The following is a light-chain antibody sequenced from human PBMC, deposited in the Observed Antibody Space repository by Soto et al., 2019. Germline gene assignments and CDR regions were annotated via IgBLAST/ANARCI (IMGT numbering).Light chain of an antibody. CDR2: SSS. CDR1: QSLSRSF. CDR3: QQYGRSPLT. J-gene: IGKJ4*01. V-gene: IGKV3-20*01. Sequence: EIVLTQSPGTLSLSPGERAILSCRASQSLSRSFLAWYQQKPGQAPRLLIYSSSNRATGIPDRFSGGGSGTDFTLTISRLEPADFAVYYCQQYGRSPLTFGGGTKVDIK.